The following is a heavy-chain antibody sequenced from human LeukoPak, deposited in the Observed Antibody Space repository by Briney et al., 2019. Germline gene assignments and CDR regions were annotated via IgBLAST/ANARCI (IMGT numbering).Heavy chain of an antibody. CDR2: ISGSGGST. Sequence: PGGSLRLSCAASGFTFSSYAMSWVRQAPGKGLERVSAISGSGGSTYYADSVKGRFTISRDNSKNTLYLQMNSLRAEDTAVYYCAKGTGYYGSGSYSDYWGQGTLVTVSS. J-gene: IGHJ4*02. D-gene: IGHD3-10*01. CDR3: AKGTGYYGSGSYSDY. V-gene: IGHV3-23*01. CDR1: GFTFSSYA.